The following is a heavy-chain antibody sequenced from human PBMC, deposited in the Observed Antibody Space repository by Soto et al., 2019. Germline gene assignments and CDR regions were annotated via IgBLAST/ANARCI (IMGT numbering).Heavy chain of an antibody. D-gene: IGHD3-22*01. CDR2: SSGSGDST. CDR1: GFTFSSYA. J-gene: IGHJ4*02. V-gene: IGHV3-23*01. Sequence: GGSLRLSCAASGFTFSSYAMIWVRQGPGKGLEWVSTSSGSGDSTYYADSVKGRFTISRDNSKNTLYLQRNSLGAEDTAVDYCAKVGRMIVVVTYFDSWGKGTRFTAPQ. CDR3: AKVGRMIVVVTYFDS.